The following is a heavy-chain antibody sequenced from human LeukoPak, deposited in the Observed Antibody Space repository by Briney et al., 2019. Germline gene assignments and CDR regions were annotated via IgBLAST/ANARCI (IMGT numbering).Heavy chain of an antibody. D-gene: IGHD4-17*01. Sequence: SETLSLTCTVSGGSISSHDWSWIRQPPGKGLEWIGDIHYSGSTNYNPSLKSRVTISVDTSKNQFSLKLRSVTAADTAVYYCARVSSLYGDYDWFDPWGQGTLVTVSS. CDR1: GGSISSHD. CDR2: IHYSGST. CDR3: ARVSSLYGDYDWFDP. V-gene: IGHV4-59*11. J-gene: IGHJ5*02.